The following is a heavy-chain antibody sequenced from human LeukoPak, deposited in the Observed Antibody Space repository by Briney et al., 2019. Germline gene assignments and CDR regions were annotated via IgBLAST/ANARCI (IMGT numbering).Heavy chain of an antibody. CDR3: AKGYDTRH. J-gene: IGHJ1*01. V-gene: IGHV3-30*02. CDR1: GFTFSTYG. D-gene: IGHD3-9*01. Sequence: GGSLRLSCAASGFTFSTYGMHWVRQAPGKGLEWVAFIRLDGVTTYHADSVKGRFTISRDNSKNTLYLQMNSLRTEDTAMYYLAKGYDTRHWGQGTLVIVSS. CDR2: IRLDGVTT.